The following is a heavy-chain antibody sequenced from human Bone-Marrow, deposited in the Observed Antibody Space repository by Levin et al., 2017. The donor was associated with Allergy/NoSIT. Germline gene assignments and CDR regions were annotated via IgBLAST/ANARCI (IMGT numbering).Heavy chain of an antibody. CDR1: GFTFSDYY. Sequence: GGSLRLSCAASGFTFSDYYMSWIRQAPGKGLEWVSYISSSGSTIYYADSVKGRFTISRDNAKNSLYLQMNSLRAEDTAVYYCASLPYSSGYYWFTAGDYWGQGTLVTVSS. CDR2: ISSSGSTI. CDR3: ASLPYSSGYYWFTAGDY. J-gene: IGHJ4*02. V-gene: IGHV3-11*01. D-gene: IGHD3-22*01.